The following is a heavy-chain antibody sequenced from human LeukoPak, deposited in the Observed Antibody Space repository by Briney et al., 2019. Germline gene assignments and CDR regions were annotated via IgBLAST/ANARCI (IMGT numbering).Heavy chain of an antibody. V-gene: IGHV4-39*01. CDR3: ARQVPGGYNLYYFNY. D-gene: IGHD5-24*01. Sequence: SETLSLTCTVSGGSISTSSYSWGWIRQPPEKGLEWIGTIYYSGSTYYNPSLKGRVTISVNTSKNQFSLNLSSLTAADTAVYYCARQVPGGYNLYYFNYWGQGTLVTVSS. CDR1: GGSISTSSYS. CDR2: IYYSGST. J-gene: IGHJ4*02.